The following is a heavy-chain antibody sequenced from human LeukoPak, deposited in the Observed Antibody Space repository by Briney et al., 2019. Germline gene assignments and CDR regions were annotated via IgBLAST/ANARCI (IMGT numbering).Heavy chain of an antibody. D-gene: IGHD5-12*01. Sequence: GASVKVSCKASGFTFTSSAMQWVRQARGQRLEWIGWIVVGSGNTNYAQKFQERVTITRDMSTSTAYMELSSLRSEDTAVYYCAAPVNHWGYRAFDIWGQGTMVTVSS. CDR2: IVVGSGNT. CDR1: GFTFTSSA. J-gene: IGHJ3*02. V-gene: IGHV1-58*02. CDR3: AAPVNHWGYRAFDI.